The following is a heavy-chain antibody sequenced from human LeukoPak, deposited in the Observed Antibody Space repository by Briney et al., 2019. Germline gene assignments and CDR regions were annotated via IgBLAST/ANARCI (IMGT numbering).Heavy chain of an antibody. CDR1: GFTFDDYG. D-gene: IGHD3-22*01. V-gene: IGHV3-20*01. CDR2: INWNGGST. CDR3: ARIYYDSSGYSGAFDI. Sequence: GGSLRLSCAASGFTFDDYGMSWVRQAPGKGLEWVSGINWNGGSTGYADSVKGRFTISRDNAKNSLYLQMNSLRAEDTALYHCARIYYDSSGYSGAFDIRGQGTMVTVSS. J-gene: IGHJ3*02.